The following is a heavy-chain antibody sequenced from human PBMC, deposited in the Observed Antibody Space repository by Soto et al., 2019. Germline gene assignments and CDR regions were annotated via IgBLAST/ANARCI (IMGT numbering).Heavy chain of an antibody. J-gene: IGHJ6*02. CDR2: ISAYNGNT. D-gene: IGHD3-9*01. CDR1: GYTFTSYG. V-gene: IGHV1-18*04. CDR3: AREGEYVLRYFDWLPNGPPYYYGMDV. Sequence: ASVKVSCKDSGYTFTSYGISWVRQAPGQGLEWMGWISAYNGNTNYAQKLQGRVTMTTDTSTSTAYMELRSLRSDDTAVYYCAREGEYVLRYFDWLPNGPPYYYGMDVWGQGTTVTVSS.